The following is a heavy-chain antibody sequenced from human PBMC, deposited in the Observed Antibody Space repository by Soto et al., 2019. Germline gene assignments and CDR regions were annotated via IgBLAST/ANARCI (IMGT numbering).Heavy chain of an antibody. Sequence: GGSLRLSCAASGFTFSSYGTHWVRQAPGKGLEWVAVIWYDGSNKYYADSVKGRFTISRDNSKNTLYLQMNSLRAEDTAVYYCAREGHYDFWSGSFDYWGQGTLVTVSS. V-gene: IGHV3-33*01. CDR3: AREGHYDFWSGSFDY. J-gene: IGHJ4*02. D-gene: IGHD3-3*01. CDR1: GFTFSSYG. CDR2: IWYDGSNK.